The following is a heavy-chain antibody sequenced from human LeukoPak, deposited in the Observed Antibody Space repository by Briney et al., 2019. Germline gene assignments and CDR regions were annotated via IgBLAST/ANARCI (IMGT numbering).Heavy chain of an antibody. V-gene: IGHV3-30-3*01. Sequence: GRSLRLSCAASGFTFSSYAMHWVRQAPGKGLEWVALISYDGSNKYYADSVKGRFTISRDNSKNTLFLQMNSLRAEDTAVYYCARDVDFWSGPIDYWGQGTLVTVSS. D-gene: IGHD3-3*01. J-gene: IGHJ4*02. CDR2: ISYDGSNK. CDR3: ARDVDFWSGPIDY. CDR1: GFTFSSYA.